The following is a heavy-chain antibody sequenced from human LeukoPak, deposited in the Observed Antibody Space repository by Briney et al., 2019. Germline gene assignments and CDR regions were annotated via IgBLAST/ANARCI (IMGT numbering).Heavy chain of an antibody. CDR3: ARTTMVRGTYYMDV. D-gene: IGHD3-10*01. Sequence: SETLSLTCAVYGGSFSGYYWSWIRQPPGKGLEGIGEINHSGSTNYKSSLKSRVTISVDTSKNQFSLKLSSVTAADTAVYYCARTTMVRGTYYMDVWGKGTTVTVSS. V-gene: IGHV4-34*01. CDR1: GGSFSGYY. CDR2: INHSGST. J-gene: IGHJ6*03.